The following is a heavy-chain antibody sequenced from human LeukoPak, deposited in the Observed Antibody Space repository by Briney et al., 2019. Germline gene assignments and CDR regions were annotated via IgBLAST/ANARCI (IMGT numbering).Heavy chain of an antibody. CDR1: GFTSSSYA. D-gene: IGHD2-2*01. CDR2: ISGSGAST. J-gene: IGHJ5*02. CDR3: AKVGGILVVPAAIMGNNWFDP. Sequence: GGSLRLSCAASGFTSSSYAMSWVRQAPGKGQEWVSAISGSGASTYYADSVKGRFTISRDNSKNTLYLQMNSLRAEDTAVYYCAKVGGILVVPAAIMGNNWFDPWGQGTLVTVSS. V-gene: IGHV3-23*01.